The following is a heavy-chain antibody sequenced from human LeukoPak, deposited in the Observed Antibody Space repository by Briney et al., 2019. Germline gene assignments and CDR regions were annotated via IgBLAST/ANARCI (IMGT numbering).Heavy chain of an antibody. CDR3: ARAERSGGTAEYYFDY. D-gene: IGHD6-13*01. J-gene: IGHJ4*02. CDR2: INHSGST. V-gene: IGHV4-34*01. CDR1: GGSFSGYY. Sequence: SETLSLTCAVYGGSFSGYYWSWIRQPPGKGLEWIGEINHSGSTNYNPSLKSRVTISVDTSKNQFSLKLSSVTAADTAVYYCARAERSGGTAEYYFDYWGQGTLVTVSS.